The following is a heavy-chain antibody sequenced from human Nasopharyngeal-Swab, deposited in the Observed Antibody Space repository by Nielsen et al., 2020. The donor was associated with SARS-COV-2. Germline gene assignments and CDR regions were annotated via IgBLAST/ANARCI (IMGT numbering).Heavy chain of an antibody. Sequence: GESLKISCAASGFTFSTYDMSWVRQAPGKGLEWVSGISGSGESTHYADSVKGRFTISRDNSKNTLYLQLNSLRAEDTAVYYCVKGHPAVIHYFDYWGQGTLVTVSS. CDR2: ISGSGEST. CDR3: VKGHPAVIHYFDY. V-gene: IGHV3-23*01. J-gene: IGHJ4*02. D-gene: IGHD2-21*01. CDR1: GFTFSTYD.